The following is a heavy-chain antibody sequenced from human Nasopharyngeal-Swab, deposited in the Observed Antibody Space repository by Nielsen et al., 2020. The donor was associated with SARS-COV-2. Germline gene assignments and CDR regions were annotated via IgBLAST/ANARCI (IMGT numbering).Heavy chain of an antibody. CDR2: IKQDGSEK. CDR1: GFTFSSYW. Sequence: GGSLRLSCAVSGFTFSSYWMGWVRQAPGKGLEWVTNIKQDGSEKYYVDSVKGRFTISRDNAKNSLYLQMNSLRAEDTAVYYCACMATDPYYFDYWGQGTLVTVSS. J-gene: IGHJ4*02. D-gene: IGHD5-24*01. V-gene: IGHV3-7*01. CDR3: ACMATDPYYFDY.